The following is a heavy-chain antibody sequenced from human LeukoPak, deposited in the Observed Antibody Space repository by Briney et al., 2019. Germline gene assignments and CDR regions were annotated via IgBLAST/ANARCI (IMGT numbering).Heavy chain of an antibody. D-gene: IGHD2-2*02. CDR2: ISAYNGNT. J-gene: IGHJ6*04. CDR3: ARNPDYIPRLDV. CDR1: GYTFTSYG. V-gene: IGHV1-18*01. Sequence: ASVKVSCKASGYTFTSYGISWVRQAPGQGLEWMGWISAYNGNTNYAQKFQGRVTMTRDTSTSTVYMELSSLRSEDTAVYYCARNPDYIPRLDVWGKGTTVTVSS.